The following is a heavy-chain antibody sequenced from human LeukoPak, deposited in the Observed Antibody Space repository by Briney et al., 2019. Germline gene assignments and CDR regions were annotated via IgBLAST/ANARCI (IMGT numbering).Heavy chain of an antibody. CDR2: IWYDGSNK. CDR3: ARDFRLEMGRPLDY. V-gene: IGHV3-33*01. Sequence: GGSLRLSCAASGFTFSSYGMHWVRQAPGKGLEWVAVIWYDGSNKYYADSVKGRFTISRDNSKNTLYLQMNSLRAEDTAVYYCARDFRLEMGRPLDYWGQGTLVTVSS. J-gene: IGHJ4*02. D-gene: IGHD5-24*01. CDR1: GFTFSSYG.